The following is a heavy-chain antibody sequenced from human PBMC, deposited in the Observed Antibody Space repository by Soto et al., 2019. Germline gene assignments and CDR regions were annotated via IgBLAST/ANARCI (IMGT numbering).Heavy chain of an antibody. J-gene: IGHJ5*02. CDR3: AKKWSS. Sequence: QVQLVESGGGVVQPGRSLRLSCAASGFTFSSYGMHWVRQAPGKGLEWVAVISYDGSNTYYADSVKGRFAISRDNSKNTLYLQMNCLRAEDTAVYYCAKKWSSWGQGTLVTVSS. V-gene: IGHV3-30*18. D-gene: IGHD2-15*01. CDR2: ISYDGSNT. CDR1: GFTFSSYG.